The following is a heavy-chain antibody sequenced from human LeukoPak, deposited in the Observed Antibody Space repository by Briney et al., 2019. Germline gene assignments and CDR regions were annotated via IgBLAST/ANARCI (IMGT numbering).Heavy chain of an antibody. V-gene: IGHV4-30-4*01. CDR3: ARGGRALGWFDP. D-gene: IGHD3-3*02. CDR2: IYYSGST. CDR1: GGSISSGDYY. J-gene: IGHJ5*02. Sequence: SETLSLTCTVSGGSISSGDYYWSWIRQPPGRGLEWIGYIYYSGSTYYNPSLKSRVTISVDTSKNQFPLKLSSVTAADTAVYYCARGGRALGWFDPWGQGTLVTVSS.